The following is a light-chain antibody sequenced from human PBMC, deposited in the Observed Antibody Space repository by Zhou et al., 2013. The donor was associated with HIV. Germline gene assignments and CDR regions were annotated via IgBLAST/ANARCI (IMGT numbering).Light chain of an antibody. CDR2: GAS. CDR3: QQYHNWPPIT. V-gene: IGKV3-15*01. Sequence: EIVMTQSPATLSVSPGERATLSCRASQNISSNLAWNQQKPGQAPRLLIFGASTRATGVPARFSGSGSGTEFTLTISSLQSEDFAVYYCQQYHNWPPITFGQGTRLEIK. CDR1: QNISSN. J-gene: IGKJ5*01.